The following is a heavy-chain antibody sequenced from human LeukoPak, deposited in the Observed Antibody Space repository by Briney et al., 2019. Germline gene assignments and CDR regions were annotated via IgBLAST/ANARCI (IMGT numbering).Heavy chain of an antibody. CDR2: IKQDGSKK. CDR1: GFPFSSYW. D-gene: IGHD5-24*01. CDR3: TRVGYIDEGIDY. V-gene: IGHV3-7*04. Sequence: EGSLRLSCVASGFPFSSYWMTWVRQAPGKGLEWVANIKQDGSKKSYVDSVKGRFTISRDNAKNSLYLQMNSLRAEDTAIYYCTRVGYIDEGIDYWGQGTLVTVSS. J-gene: IGHJ4*02.